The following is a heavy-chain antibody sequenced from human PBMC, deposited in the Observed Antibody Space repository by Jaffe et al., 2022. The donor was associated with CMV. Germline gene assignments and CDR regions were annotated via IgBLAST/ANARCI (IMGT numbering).Heavy chain of an antibody. D-gene: IGHD3-16*01. V-gene: IGHV3-21*01. CDR3: ARVTEGYYYYYYGMDV. J-gene: IGHJ6*02. CDR2: ISSSSSYI. CDR1: GFTFSSYS. Sequence: EVQLVESGGGLVKPGGSLRLSCAASGFTFSSYSMNWVRQAPGKGLEWVSSISSSSSYIYYADSVKGRFTISRDNAKNSLYLQMNSLRAEDTAVYYCARVTEGYYYYYYGMDVWGQGTTVTVSS.